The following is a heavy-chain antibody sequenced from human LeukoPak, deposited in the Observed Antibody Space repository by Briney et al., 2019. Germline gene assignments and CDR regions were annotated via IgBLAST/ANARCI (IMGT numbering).Heavy chain of an antibody. D-gene: IGHD2-2*01. CDR1: GFTVSSNY. CDR3: AREGTIVVGDAFDV. Sequence: GGSLRLSCAASGFTVSSNYMSWVRQAPGKGLEWVSVIYSGGSTYYADSVKGRFTISRDNAKSSLTLQMSSLRAEDTALYYCAREGTIVVGDAFDVWGQGTMVTVSS. V-gene: IGHV3-66*01. CDR2: IYSGGST. J-gene: IGHJ3*01.